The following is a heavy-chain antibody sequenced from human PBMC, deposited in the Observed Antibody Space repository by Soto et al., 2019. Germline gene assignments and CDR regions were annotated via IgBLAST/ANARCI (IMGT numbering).Heavy chain of an antibody. D-gene: IGHD3-9*01. Sequence: GASVKVSCKVSGYTLTELSMHWVRQAPGKGLEWMGGFDPEDGETIYAQKFQGRVTMTEDTSTDTAYMELSSLRSEDTAVYYCATDIILTGYYPSPRTPFDYWGQGTLVTVSS. CDR3: ATDIILTGYYPSPRTPFDY. J-gene: IGHJ4*02. CDR2: FDPEDGET. V-gene: IGHV1-24*01. CDR1: GYTLTELS.